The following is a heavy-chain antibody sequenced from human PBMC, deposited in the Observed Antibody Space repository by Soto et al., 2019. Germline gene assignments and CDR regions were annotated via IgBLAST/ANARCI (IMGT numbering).Heavy chain of an antibody. V-gene: IGHV3-53*01. D-gene: IGHD6-19*01. CDR1: GFTVSSTY. J-gene: IGHJ6*02. CDR3: AREGWHSRGNYYYGMDV. Sequence: GGSLRLSCAASGFTVSSTYMSWVRQAPGKGLEWVSVIYSGGSTYYADSVKGRFTISRDNSKNTLYLQMNSLRAEDTAVYYCAREGWHSRGNYYYGMDVWGQGTTVTVSS. CDR2: IYSGGST.